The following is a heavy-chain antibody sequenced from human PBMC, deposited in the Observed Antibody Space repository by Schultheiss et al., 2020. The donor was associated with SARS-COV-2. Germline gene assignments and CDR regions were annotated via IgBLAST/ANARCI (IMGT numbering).Heavy chain of an antibody. CDR3: AKDLGKRGSSSGMDFDY. J-gene: IGHJ4*02. CDR2: ISYDGSNK. V-gene: IGHV3-30*18. CDR1: GFTFSSYA. Sequence: GGSLRLSCAASGFTFSSYAMSWVRQAPGKGLEWVAVISYDGSNKYYADSVKGRFTISRDNSKNTLYLQMNSLRAEDTAVYYCAKDLGKRGSSSGMDFDYWGQGTLVTVSS. D-gene: IGHD6-6*01.